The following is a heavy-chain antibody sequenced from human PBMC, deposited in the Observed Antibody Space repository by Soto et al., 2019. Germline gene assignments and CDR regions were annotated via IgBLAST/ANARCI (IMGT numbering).Heavy chain of an antibody. CDR1: GYSFTSYW. CDR2: IYPGDSDT. J-gene: IGHJ6*01. Sequence: PGESLKISCKGSGYSFTSYWIGWVRQMPGKGLEWMRIIYPGDSDTRYSPSFQGQVTISADKSIGTAYLQWSSRKASDPAMYYRARHYCSGRSCQGRGDYYYGMYLSRRRTTVIVSS. D-gene: IGHD2-15*01. CDR3: ARHYCSGRSCQGRGDYYYGMYL. V-gene: IGHV5-51*01.